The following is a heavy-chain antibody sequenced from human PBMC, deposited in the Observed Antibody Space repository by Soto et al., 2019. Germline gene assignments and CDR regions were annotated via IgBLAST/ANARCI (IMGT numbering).Heavy chain of an antibody. D-gene: IGHD3-10*01. CDR1: GGSISSGDYY. V-gene: IGHV4-31*03. CDR2: FYYSGST. Sequence: SETLSLTCTVSGGSISSGDYYWSWIRQHPGKGLEWIGNFYYSGSTYYNPSLKSRITISVDTSKNQFSLRLSSLTAADTAVYYCARGPPDYLRWFDCWGQGTLVTVSS. CDR3: ARGPPDYLRWFDC. J-gene: IGHJ5*01.